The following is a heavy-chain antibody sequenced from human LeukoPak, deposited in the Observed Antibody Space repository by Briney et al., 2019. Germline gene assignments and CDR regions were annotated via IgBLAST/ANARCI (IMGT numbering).Heavy chain of an antibody. J-gene: IGHJ4*02. Sequence: QPGGSLRLSCVASGLPIGDFAMHWVRRAPGKGLEWVSLISGDGVSTFYADSVKGRFSISRDNSKNSLSLEMNSLRTEDTAMYYCARESGKFDYWGQGTLVAVSS. CDR2: ISGDGVST. CDR3: ARESGKFDY. CDR1: GLPIGDFA. V-gene: IGHV3-43*02.